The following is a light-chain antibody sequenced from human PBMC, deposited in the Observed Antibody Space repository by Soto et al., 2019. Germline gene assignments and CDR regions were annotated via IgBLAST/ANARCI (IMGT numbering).Light chain of an antibody. J-gene: IGLJ2*01. Sequence: QSVLTQPASVSGSPGQSITISCTGTSSDVGNYDYVSWYQQHPGKAPKLIIYDVTNRPSGVSSRFSGSKSGNTASLTISGLQSDDEADYYCSSFTTTTTLILFGGGTKVTVL. CDR1: SSDVGNYDY. CDR2: DVT. V-gene: IGLV2-14*01. CDR3: SSFTTTTTLIL.